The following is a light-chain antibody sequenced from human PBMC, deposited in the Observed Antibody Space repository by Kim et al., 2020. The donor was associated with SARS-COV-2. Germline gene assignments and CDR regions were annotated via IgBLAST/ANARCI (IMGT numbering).Light chain of an antibody. Sequence: SVSQGQTASNTCSGDKLGDKYACWYQQKPGQSPVLVIYQHNKRPSGIPERFSGSNSGNTATLTISGTQAMDEADYYCQAWDSSTVVFGGGTQLTVL. CDR1: KLGDKY. CDR3: QAWDSSTVV. J-gene: IGLJ2*01. CDR2: QHN. V-gene: IGLV3-1*01.